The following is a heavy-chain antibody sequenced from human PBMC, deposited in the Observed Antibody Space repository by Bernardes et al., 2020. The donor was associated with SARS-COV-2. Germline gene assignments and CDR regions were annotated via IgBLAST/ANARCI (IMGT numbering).Heavy chain of an antibody. CDR2: LYYSGLT. V-gene: IGHV4-39*01. CDR1: GGSISSSSYY. Sequence: SETLSLTCTVSGGSISSSSYYWCWLLQPPGKGLEWLGSLYYSGLTYYNPSLKSRVTISVDTSKNQFSLKLSSVTAADTAVYYCARQVVVVVPAAIRAADYPFGYWGQGTLVTVSS. D-gene: IGHD2-2*02. CDR3: ARQVVVVVPAAIRAADYPFGY. J-gene: IGHJ4*02.